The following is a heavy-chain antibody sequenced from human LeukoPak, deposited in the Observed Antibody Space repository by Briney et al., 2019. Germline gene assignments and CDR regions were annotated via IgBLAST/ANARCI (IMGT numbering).Heavy chain of an antibody. V-gene: IGHV3-30-3*01. CDR3: ARSGII. J-gene: IGHJ4*02. CDR1: GFTFSSYA. D-gene: IGHD1-1*01. CDR2: ISYDGSNK. Sequence: GRSLRLSCAASGFTFSSYAMHWVRQAPGKGLEWVAVISYDGSNKYYADSVKGRFTISRDNSKNTLYLQMNSLRAEDTAVYYCARSGIIWGQGTLVTVSS.